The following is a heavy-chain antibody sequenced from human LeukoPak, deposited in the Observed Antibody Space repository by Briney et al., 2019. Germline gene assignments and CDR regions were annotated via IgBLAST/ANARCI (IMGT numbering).Heavy chain of an antibody. CDR3: AKDGNSYGQGGYYYYYGMDV. CDR1: GFTFSSYA. D-gene: IGHD5-18*01. J-gene: IGHJ6*02. Sequence: GGSLRLSFAASGFTFSSYAMHWVRQAPGKGLEWVAVISYDGSNKYYADSVKGRFTISRDNSKNTLYLQMNSLRAEDTAVYYCAKDGNSYGQGGYYYYYGMDVWGQGTTVTVSS. V-gene: IGHV3-30-3*01. CDR2: ISYDGSNK.